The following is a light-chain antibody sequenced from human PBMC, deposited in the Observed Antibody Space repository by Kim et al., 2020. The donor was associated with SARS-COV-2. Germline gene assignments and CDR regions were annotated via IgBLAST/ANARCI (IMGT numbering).Light chain of an antibody. V-gene: IGKV1-5*03. Sequence: DIQMTQSPSTLPASVGDRVTITCRASQSISSWLAWYQQKPGKAPTLLIYRTSTLESGVPSTFSGSGSGTEFTLTISSLQPEDFATYYCQQYNSFPATFGQGTKVDIK. CDR2: RTS. CDR3: QQYNSFPAT. CDR1: QSISSW. J-gene: IGKJ1*01.